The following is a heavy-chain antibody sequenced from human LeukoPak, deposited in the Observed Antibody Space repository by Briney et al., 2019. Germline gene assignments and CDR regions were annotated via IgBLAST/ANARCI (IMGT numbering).Heavy chain of an antibody. CDR2: FDPEDGET. Sequence: ASVKVSCKVSGYTLTELSMHWVRQAPGKGLEWMGGFDPEDGETIYAQKFQGRVTMTEDTSTDTAYMELSSPRSEDTAVYYCATMYYYDSSGYYAFDYWGQGTLVTVSS. D-gene: IGHD3-22*01. CDR1: GYTLTELS. V-gene: IGHV1-24*01. J-gene: IGHJ4*02. CDR3: ATMYYYDSSGYYAFDY.